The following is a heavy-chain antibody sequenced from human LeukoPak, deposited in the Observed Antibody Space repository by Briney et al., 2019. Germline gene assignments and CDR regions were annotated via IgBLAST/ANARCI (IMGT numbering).Heavy chain of an antibody. CDR3: ARDWSSPLSFPPKDTPT. Sequence: SETLSLTCTVSGGSISSGGYYWSWIRQHPGKGLEWIGYIYYSGSTYYNPSLKSRVTISVDTSKDQFSLKLSSVTAADTAVYYCARDWSSPLSFPPKDTPTWGQGTLVTVSS. V-gene: IGHV4-31*03. CDR1: GGSISSGGYY. D-gene: IGHD3-16*02. CDR2: IYYSGST. J-gene: IGHJ4*02.